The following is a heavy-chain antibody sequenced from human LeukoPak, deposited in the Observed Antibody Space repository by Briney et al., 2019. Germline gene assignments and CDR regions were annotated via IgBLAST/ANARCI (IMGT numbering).Heavy chain of an antibody. CDR3: ARASGSWFYYYYYYMDV. Sequence: ASVKVSCKASGYTFTCYYMHWVRQAPGQGLEWMGWINPNSGGTNYAQKFQGRVTMTRDTSISTAYMELSRLRSDDTAVYYCARASGSWFYYYYYYMDVWGKGTTVTVSS. V-gene: IGHV1-2*02. J-gene: IGHJ6*03. CDR1: GYTFTCYY. D-gene: IGHD6-13*01. CDR2: INPNSGGT.